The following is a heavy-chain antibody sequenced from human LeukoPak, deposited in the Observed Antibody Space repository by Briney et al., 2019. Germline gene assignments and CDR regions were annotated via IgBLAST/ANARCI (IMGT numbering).Heavy chain of an antibody. V-gene: IGHV4-59*08. D-gene: IGHD1-26*01. J-gene: IGHJ4*02. CDR3: ARHGGSLGYFDY. CDR2: VYDSGTT. Sequence: PSETLSLTCSVSGGSISTYYWSWIRQTPGKGLEWIGYVYDSGTTNYNPSLKGRVTISSDTSKNQFSLNLRSVNAAGTAIYYCARHGGSLGYFDYWGQGTLVTVSS. CDR1: GGSISTYY.